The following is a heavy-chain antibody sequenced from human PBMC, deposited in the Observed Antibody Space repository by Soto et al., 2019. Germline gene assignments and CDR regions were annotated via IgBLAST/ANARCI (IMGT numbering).Heavy chain of an antibody. Sequence: QAQLEQSGGEVKKPGSSVNVSCKASRVAFSKFIVTWVRQAPGLGLGWVGGIIPIFGTANYAQKFQGRVTITADESTSTSYMEVNNLRSEDTAVYYCAKVRYSSPMGYYYGMDVWGQGTTVTVSS. CDR3: AKVRYSSPMGYYYGMDV. CDR2: IIPIFGTA. CDR1: RVAFSKFI. D-gene: IGHD6-19*01. J-gene: IGHJ6*02. V-gene: IGHV1-69*01.